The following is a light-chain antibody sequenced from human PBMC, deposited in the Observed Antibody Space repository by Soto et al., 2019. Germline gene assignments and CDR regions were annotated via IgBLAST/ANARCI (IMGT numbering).Light chain of an antibody. J-gene: IGLJ1*01. CDR1: SSDVGGYNY. Sequence: QSALTQPASVSGSPGQSITISCTGTSSDVGGYNYVSWYQQHPGKAPKLMIYEVSNRPSGVSNRFSGSESGNTASLTISGLQAEDEADYYCSSYTSSSTLPWVFGTGTKLTVL. CDR2: EVS. CDR3: SSYTSSSTLPWV. V-gene: IGLV2-14*01.